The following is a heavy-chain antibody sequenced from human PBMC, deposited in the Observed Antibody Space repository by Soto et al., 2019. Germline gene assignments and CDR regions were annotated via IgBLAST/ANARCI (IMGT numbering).Heavy chain of an antibody. CDR1: GFSLSKPRLG. V-gene: IGHV2-26*01. CDR3: ARIPSYSSGWYFDY. CDR2: IFSSDEK. D-gene: IGHD6-19*01. Sequence: QVTLKESGPVLVKPTETLTLTCTVSGFSLSKPRLGVSWIRQPPGKALEWLAHIFSSDEKSYSTSLRTRLTISRDTAKSQVVLTMTNMDPVGTATYYCARIPSYSSGWYFDYWGQGALVTVSS. J-gene: IGHJ4*02.